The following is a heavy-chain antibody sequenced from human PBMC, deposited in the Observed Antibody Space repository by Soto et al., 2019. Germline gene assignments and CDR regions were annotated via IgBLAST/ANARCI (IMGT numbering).Heavy chain of an antibody. CDR2: VYDTRSA. V-gene: IGHV4-59*01. D-gene: IGHD1-26*01. J-gene: IGHJ5*02. CDR3: AGETGGSYFDP. CDR1: GGSISSYY. Sequence: LSLTCTVSGGSISSYYWSWVRQPPGQGLEWIGYVYDTRSANYNPSPKSRVTMSVDTSRSQFSLELRSVTAADTAVYYCAGETGGSYFDPWGQGALVTVSS.